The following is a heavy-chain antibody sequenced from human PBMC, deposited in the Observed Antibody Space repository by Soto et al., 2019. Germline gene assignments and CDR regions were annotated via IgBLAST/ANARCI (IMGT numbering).Heavy chain of an antibody. CDR2: INHSGST. CDR1: GGSFSGYY. V-gene: IGHV4-34*01. CDR3: ARGGPGVVPAATHYYYYYMDV. J-gene: IGHJ6*03. Sequence: SETLSLTCAVYGGSFSGYYWSWIRQPPGKGLEWIGEINHSGSTNYNPSLKSRVTISVDTSKNQFSLKLSSVTAADTAVYYCARGGPGVVPAATHYYYYYMDVWGKGTTVTVSS. D-gene: IGHD2-2*01.